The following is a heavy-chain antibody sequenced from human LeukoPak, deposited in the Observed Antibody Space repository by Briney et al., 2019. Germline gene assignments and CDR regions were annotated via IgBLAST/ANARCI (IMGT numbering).Heavy chain of an antibody. J-gene: IGHJ6*03. CDR2: IYYSGST. Sequence: SETLSLTCTVSGGSISSYYWSWIRQPPGKGLEWIGYIYYSGSTNYNPSLTSRVTISVDTSKNQFSLKLRSVTAADTAVYYCARVGCTSCIFYGYYYMDVWGKGTTVTVSS. CDR1: GGSISSYY. V-gene: IGHV4-59*01. CDR3: ARVGCTSCIFYGYYYMDV. D-gene: IGHD2-2*01.